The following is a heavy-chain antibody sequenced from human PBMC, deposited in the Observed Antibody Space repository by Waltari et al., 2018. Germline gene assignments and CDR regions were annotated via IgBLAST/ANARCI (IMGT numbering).Heavy chain of an antibody. D-gene: IGHD6-13*01. CDR1: GFTFSTFW. CDR2: IKSDGSAT. J-gene: IGHJ4*02. CDR3: AKDRSSSWRFDY. Sequence: EVQLVESGGGLVHPGGSLRLSCEASGFTFSTFWVHWVRQVPGKGLVWVSRIKSDGSATSYADSVKGRFTISRDNAKNTVYLQMNSLRAEDTAVYYCAKDRSSSWRFDYWGQGTLVTVSS. V-gene: IGHV3-74*01.